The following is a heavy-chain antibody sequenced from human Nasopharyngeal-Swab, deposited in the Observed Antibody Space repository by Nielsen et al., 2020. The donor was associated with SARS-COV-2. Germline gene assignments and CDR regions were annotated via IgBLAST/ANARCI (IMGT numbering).Heavy chain of an antibody. Sequence: SETLSLTCTVSGGSISSSSYYWGWIRPPPGKGLEWIGSIYYRGSTYYNPSLKSRVTISVDTSKNQFSLKLSSVTAADTAVYYCARALWKKSYYYYMDVWGKGTTVTVSS. CDR1: GGSISSSSYY. D-gene: IGHD1-1*01. CDR3: ARALWKKSYYYYMDV. J-gene: IGHJ6*03. V-gene: IGHV4-39*07. CDR2: IYYRGST.